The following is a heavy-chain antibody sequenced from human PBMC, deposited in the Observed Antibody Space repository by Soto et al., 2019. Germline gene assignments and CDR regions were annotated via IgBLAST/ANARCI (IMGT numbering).Heavy chain of an antibody. CDR3: TTRVGFGLHDAFDI. V-gene: IGHV3-15*01. Sequence: GGSLRLSCAASGFTFSNAWMSWVRQAPGKGLEWVGRIKNKTDGGTTDYAAPVKGRFTISRDDSKNTLYLQMNSLKTEDTAVYYCTTRVGFGLHDAFDIWGQGTMVTVSS. CDR2: IKNKTDGGTT. CDR1: GFTFSNAW. D-gene: IGHD3-10*01. J-gene: IGHJ3*02.